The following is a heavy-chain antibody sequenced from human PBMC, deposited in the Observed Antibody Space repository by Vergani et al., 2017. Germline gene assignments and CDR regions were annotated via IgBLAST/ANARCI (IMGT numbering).Heavy chain of an antibody. Sequence: QVQLVQSGAEVKKPGASVKVSCKASGYTFTGYYMHWVRQAPGQGLEWMGWIHPNSGGTNYAQKFQGRVTMTRDTSSSTAYMELSRMRSDDTAGYYCARGGDIVVVVAATPGPFDYWGQGTLVTVSS. J-gene: IGHJ4*02. V-gene: IGHV1-2*02. D-gene: IGHD2-15*01. CDR1: GYTFTGYY. CDR3: ARGGDIVVVVAATPGPFDY. CDR2: IHPNSGGT.